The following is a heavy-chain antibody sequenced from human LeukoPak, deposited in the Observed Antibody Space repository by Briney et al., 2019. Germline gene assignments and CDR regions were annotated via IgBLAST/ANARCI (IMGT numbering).Heavy chain of an antibody. Sequence: PGGSLRLSCAASGFTVSSNYMSWVRQAPGKGLEWVSYISSSGSTIYYADSVKGRFTISRDNAKNSLYLQMNSLRAEDTAVYYCARDRGSGIAVAFDYWGQGTLVTVSS. CDR1: GFTVSSNY. V-gene: IGHV3-11*04. CDR2: ISSSGSTI. D-gene: IGHD6-19*01. CDR3: ARDRGSGIAVAFDY. J-gene: IGHJ4*02.